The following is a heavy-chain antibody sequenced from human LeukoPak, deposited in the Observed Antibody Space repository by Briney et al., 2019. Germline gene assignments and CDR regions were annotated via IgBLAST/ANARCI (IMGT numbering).Heavy chain of an antibody. J-gene: IGHJ6*02. V-gene: IGHV1-18*01. CDR3: ARDGYYDSSGYSYYYYYGMDV. Sequence: ASVKVSCKASGYTFTSYGISWVRQAPGQGLEWMGWISAYNDNTNYAQKLQGRVTMTTDTSTSTAYMELRSLRSDDTAVYYCARDGYYDSSGYSYYYYYGMDVWGQGTTVTVSS. CDR2: ISAYNDNT. CDR1: GYTFTSYG. D-gene: IGHD3-22*01.